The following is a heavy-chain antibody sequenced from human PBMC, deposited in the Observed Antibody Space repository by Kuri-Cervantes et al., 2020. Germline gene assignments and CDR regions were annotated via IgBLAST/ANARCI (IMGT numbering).Heavy chain of an antibody. CDR2: IKQDGSEK. Sequence: GESLKISCAASGFTFSSYGMHWVRQAPGKGLEWVANIKQDGSEKYYVDSVKGRFTISRDNAKNSLYLQMNSLRAEDTAVYYCARDGDTSNWPRRWFDPWGQGALVTVSS. V-gene: IGHV3-7*01. J-gene: IGHJ5*02. D-gene: IGHD6-13*01. CDR3: ARDGDTSNWPRRWFDP. CDR1: GFTFSSYG.